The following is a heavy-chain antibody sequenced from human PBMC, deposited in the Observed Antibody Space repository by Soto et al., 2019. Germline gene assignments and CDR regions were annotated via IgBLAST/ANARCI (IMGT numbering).Heavy chain of an antibody. CDR2: IIPIFGTA. Sequence: QVQLVQSGAEVKKPGSSVKVSCKASGGTFSSYSISWVRQAPGQGLEWMGGIIPIFGTANYAQKFQGRVTSTADKSTSTAYLELSSLSSEDTAVYYGARGHLGGVYYYYGMDVLGQGTTVTVSS. V-gene: IGHV1-69*06. J-gene: IGHJ6*02. CDR1: GGTFSSYS. CDR3: ARGHLGGVYYYYGMDV. D-gene: IGHD3-16*01.